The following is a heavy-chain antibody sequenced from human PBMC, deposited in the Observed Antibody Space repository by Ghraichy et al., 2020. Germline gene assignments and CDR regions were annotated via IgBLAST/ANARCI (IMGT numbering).Heavy chain of an antibody. CDR1: GFTFSSYE. CDR2: ISSSGSTI. J-gene: IGHJ4*02. CDR3: ARDSSSSASDY. D-gene: IGHD6-6*01. Sequence: GGSLRLSCAASGFTFSSYEMNWVRQAPGKGLEWVSYISSSGSTIYYADSVKGRFTISRDNAKNSLYLQMNSLRAEDTAVYYCARDSSSSASDYWGQGTLVTVSS. V-gene: IGHV3-48*03.